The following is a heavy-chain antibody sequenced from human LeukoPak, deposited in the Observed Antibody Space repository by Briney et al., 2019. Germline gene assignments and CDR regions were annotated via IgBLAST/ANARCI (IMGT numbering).Heavy chain of an antibody. V-gene: IGHV3-23*01. Sequence: GGSLRLSCSASGFPFSSYSMSWVRQAPGKGLQWVSALSPRGGLSYYADSVKGRFTISRDDSKNTLYLGMNSLRAEDMAVYYCVRVALNYYGSATYLMDVWGKGTTVIVSS. D-gene: IGHD3-10*01. CDR3: VRVALNYYGSATYLMDV. CDR2: LSPRGGLS. J-gene: IGHJ6*04. CDR1: GFPFSSYS.